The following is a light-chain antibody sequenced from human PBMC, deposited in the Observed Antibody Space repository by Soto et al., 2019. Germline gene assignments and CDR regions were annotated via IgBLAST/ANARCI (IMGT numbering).Light chain of an antibody. J-gene: IGLJ3*02. V-gene: IGLV2-14*01. CDR1: SSDVGTYNH. CDR3: ASYTIKKSWV. CDR2: EVT. Sequence: QSVLTQPASVTGSPGQSITISCTGTSSDVGTYNHVSWYQQFPGTAPKLMIYEVTNRPSGVSDRFSGSKSGNTASLTISGLHPEDEADYYCASYTIKKSWVFGGGTKLTVL.